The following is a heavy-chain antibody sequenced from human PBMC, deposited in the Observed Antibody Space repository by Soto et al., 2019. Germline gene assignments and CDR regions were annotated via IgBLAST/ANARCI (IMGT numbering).Heavy chain of an antibody. D-gene: IGHD5-12*01. J-gene: IGHJ3*02. CDR1: GYTFTSYA. Sequence: ASVKVSCKASGYTFTSYAMHWVRQAPGQRLEWMGWINAYNGNTNYAQKLQGRVTMTTDTSASTAYMELRSLRSDDTAVYYCASTSVDIVATIDDAFDIRGQGTMVTVPS. V-gene: IGHV1-3*01. CDR3: ASTSVDIVATIDDAFDI. CDR2: INAYNGNT.